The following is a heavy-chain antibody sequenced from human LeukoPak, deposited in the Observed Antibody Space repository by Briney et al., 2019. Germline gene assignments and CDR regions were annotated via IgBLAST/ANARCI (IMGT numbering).Heavy chain of an antibody. Sequence: SETLSLTCAVYGGSFSGYYWSWIRQPPGKGLEWIGEINHSGSTNYNPSLKSRVTISVDTSKNQFSLKLSSVTAADTAVYYCARRDGYNLFDYWGQGTLVTVSS. V-gene: IGHV4-34*01. D-gene: IGHD5-24*01. CDR3: ARRDGYNLFDY. J-gene: IGHJ4*02. CDR2: INHSGST. CDR1: GGSFSGYY.